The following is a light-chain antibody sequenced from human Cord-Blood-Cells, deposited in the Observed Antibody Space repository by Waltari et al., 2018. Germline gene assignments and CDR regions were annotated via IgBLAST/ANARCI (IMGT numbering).Light chain of an antibody. V-gene: IGLV2-14*01. Sequence: QSALTQPASVSWSPGQSITIPCTGTSSDVGGHNYVSWYQQHPGKAPKLMIYDVSNRPSGVSNRFSGSKSGNTASLTISGLQAEDEADYYCSSYTSSSTVVFGGGTKLTVL. CDR3: SSYTSSSTVV. J-gene: IGLJ2*01. CDR1: SSDVGGHNY. CDR2: DVS.